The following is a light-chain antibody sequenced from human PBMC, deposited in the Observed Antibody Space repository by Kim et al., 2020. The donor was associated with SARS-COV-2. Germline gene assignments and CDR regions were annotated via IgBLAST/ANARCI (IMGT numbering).Light chain of an antibody. CDR3: QQDNNWSPEIT. Sequence: PGERVTLSCSASQSVSSNLAWYQKKVGQAPRLLVYGASTRATGVPARFTGSGSGIEFTLTISSLQSEDLAIYFCQQDNNWSPEITFGGGTKVYIK. CDR2: GAS. CDR1: QSVSSN. J-gene: IGKJ4*01. V-gene: IGKV3-15*01.